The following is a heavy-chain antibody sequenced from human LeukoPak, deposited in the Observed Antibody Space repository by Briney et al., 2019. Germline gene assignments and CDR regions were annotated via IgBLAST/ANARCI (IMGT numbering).Heavy chain of an antibody. Sequence: SETLSLTCSVSGGSVTSGTYHWGWIRQPPGKGLEWIGSVYFDGGTHYKPSLQSRVTISVDTSKNQFSLRLSSVTAADTALYYCARVHYYDGRGRFDPWGQGTLVTVSS. V-gene: IGHV4-39*07. CDR1: GGSVTSGTYH. D-gene: IGHD3-16*01. CDR2: VYFDGGT. CDR3: ARVHYYDGRGRFDP. J-gene: IGHJ5*02.